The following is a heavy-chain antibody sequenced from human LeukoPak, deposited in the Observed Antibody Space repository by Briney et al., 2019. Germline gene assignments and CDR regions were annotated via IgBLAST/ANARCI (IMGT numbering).Heavy chain of an antibody. D-gene: IGHD1-26*01. CDR2: IYYDGST. Sequence: PLETLSLTCTVSGGSINSSTFYWGWIRQPPGKGLEWIGSIYYDGSTYYNPSLKSRVTISVDTSKSQFSLKLTSVTAADTAVYFCARRSDSGSDDGEDYFDCWGQGTLVTVSS. CDR1: GGSINSSTFY. V-gene: IGHV4-39*01. J-gene: IGHJ4*02. CDR3: ARRSDSGSDDGEDYFDC.